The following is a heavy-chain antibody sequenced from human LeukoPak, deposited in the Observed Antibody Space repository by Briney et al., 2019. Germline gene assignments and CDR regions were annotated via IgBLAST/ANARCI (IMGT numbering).Heavy chain of an antibody. Sequence: PGGSLRLSCAASGFTFSSYWMSWVRQAPGKGLEWVSGISWNSGTIDYADSVRGRFTISRDNAKNSLYLQMDSLRVEDTALYYCAKGSGYYQYYFDYWGQGTLVTVSS. J-gene: IGHJ4*02. CDR3: AKGSGYYQYYFDY. CDR1: GFTFSSYW. V-gene: IGHV3-9*01. CDR2: ISWNSGTI. D-gene: IGHD3-3*01.